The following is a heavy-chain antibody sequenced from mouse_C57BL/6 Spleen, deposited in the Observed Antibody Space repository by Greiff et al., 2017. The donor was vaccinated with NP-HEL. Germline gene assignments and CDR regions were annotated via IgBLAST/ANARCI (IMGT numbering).Heavy chain of an antibody. J-gene: IGHJ2*01. CDR3: ARGRGGNPYYFDY. CDR2: INPNNGGT. D-gene: IGHD2-1*01. V-gene: IGHV1-18*01. CDR1: GYTFTDYN. Sequence: VQLKQSGPELVKPGASVKIPCKASGYTFTDYNMDWVKQSHGKSLEWIGDINPNNGGTIYNQKFKGKATLTVDKSSSTAYMELRSLTSEDTAVYYCARGRGGNPYYFDYWGQGTTLTVSS.